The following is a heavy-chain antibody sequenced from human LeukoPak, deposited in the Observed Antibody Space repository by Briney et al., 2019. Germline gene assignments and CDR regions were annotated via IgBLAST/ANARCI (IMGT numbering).Heavy chain of an antibody. V-gene: IGHV3-30*18. D-gene: IGHD3-22*01. CDR1: GFSFTSYN. J-gene: IGHJ4*02. CDR3: AKPYYYDSSGYYYAEVSTFDY. Sequence: PGGSLRLSCAASGFSFTSYNFHWVRQAPGKGLQWLGFISYDGNIKYEDSVKGRFTISRDNSKNTLYLQMNSLRAEDTAVYYCAKPYYYDSSGYYYAEVSTFDYWGQGTLVTVSS. CDR2: ISYDGNIK.